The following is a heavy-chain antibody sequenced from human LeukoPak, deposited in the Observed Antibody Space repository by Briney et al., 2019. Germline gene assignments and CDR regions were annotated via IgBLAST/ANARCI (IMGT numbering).Heavy chain of an antibody. CDR3: AKDEQWLVINAFDI. CDR2: IKQDGSEK. Sequence: PGGSLRLSCAASGFIFSSYWMSWVRQAPGKGLEWVINIKQDGSEKHYVDSVKGRFTISRDNSKNTLYLQMNSLRAEDTAVYYCAKDEQWLVINAFDIWGQGTMVTVSS. V-gene: IGHV3-7*01. D-gene: IGHD6-19*01. J-gene: IGHJ3*02. CDR1: GFIFSSYW.